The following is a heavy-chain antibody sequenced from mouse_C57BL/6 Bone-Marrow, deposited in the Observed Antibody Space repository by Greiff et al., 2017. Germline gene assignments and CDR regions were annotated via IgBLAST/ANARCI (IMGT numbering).Heavy chain of an antibody. J-gene: IGHJ2*01. V-gene: IGHV1-69*01. Sequence: VQLEQPGAEPVMPGASVKLFCKASGYTFNSHRKPWGKQRPGQGLEWVGEIGPSDSYNNYNQKVKGKSTLTVDKSSSTAYMQLSSLTSEDSAVYYCRVDSDWYDYWGQGTTLTVSS. CDR1: GYTFNSHR. CDR3: RVDSDWYDY. D-gene: IGHD2-12*01. CDR2: IGPSDSYN.